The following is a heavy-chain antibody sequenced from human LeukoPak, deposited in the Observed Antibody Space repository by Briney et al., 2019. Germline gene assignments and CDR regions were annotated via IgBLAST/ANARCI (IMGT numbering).Heavy chain of an antibody. CDR2: IYPGDSDT. CDR1: GSIFTSYW. V-gene: IGHV5-51*01. CDR3: ARPPYYYDSSGYNDAFDI. J-gene: IGHJ3*02. Sequence: GASLQISCEGSGSIFTSYWIGWVRRLPGKGLEWMGIIYPGDSDTRYSPSFQGQVTISADKSISTAYLQWSSLKASDTAMYYCARPPYYYDSSGYNDAFDIWGQGTMVTVSS. D-gene: IGHD3-22*01.